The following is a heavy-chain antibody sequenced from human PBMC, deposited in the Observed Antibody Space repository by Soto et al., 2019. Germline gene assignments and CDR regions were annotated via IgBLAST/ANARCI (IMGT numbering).Heavy chain of an antibody. J-gene: IGHJ4*02. V-gene: IGHV4-4*02. Sequence: QVQLQESGPGLVKPSGTLSLTCAVSGDSVRSPYWWCWVRQPPGKGLEWIGEVFHTGTTSYNPSLRSRVTLSMPTSINQFSLDLTSVTAADTAVYYCARSAGWYAIHSWGPGTLVSVSS. D-gene: IGHD6-19*01. CDR2: VFHTGTT. CDR1: GDSVRSPYW. CDR3: ARSAGWYAIHS.